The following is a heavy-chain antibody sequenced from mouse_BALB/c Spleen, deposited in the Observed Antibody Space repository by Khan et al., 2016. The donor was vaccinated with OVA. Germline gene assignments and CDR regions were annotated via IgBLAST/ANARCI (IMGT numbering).Heavy chain of an antibody. CDR2: INTETGEP. Sequence: QIQLVQSGPELKKPGETVKISCKASGYTFTDYSMHWVKQAPGKGLKWMGRINTETGEPTYADDFKGRFAFSLETSASTAYLQINNLKNEDTATYFCASSLLRDFDYWGQGTTLTVSS. V-gene: IGHV9-2-1*01. CDR1: GYTFTDYS. CDR3: ASSLLRDFDY. D-gene: IGHD1-2*01. J-gene: IGHJ2*01.